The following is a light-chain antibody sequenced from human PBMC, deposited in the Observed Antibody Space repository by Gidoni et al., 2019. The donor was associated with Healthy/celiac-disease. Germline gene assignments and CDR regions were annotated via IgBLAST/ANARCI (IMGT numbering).Light chain of an antibody. Sequence: QSVLTQPPSACGTPGQRVTISCSGSSATIGSNYVYWYPQLPGTAPKLLIYRNTQRPSGFPDRFSGSKSGTSASLAISGLRSEDGADYYCAAWDDSLSGVVFGGGTKLTVL. CDR2: RNT. V-gene: IGLV1-47*01. J-gene: IGLJ2*01. CDR3: AAWDDSLSGVV. CDR1: SATIGSNY.